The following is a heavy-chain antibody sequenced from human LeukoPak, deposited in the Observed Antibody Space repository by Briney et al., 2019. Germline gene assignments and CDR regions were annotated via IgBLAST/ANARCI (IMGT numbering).Heavy chain of an antibody. J-gene: IGHJ5*02. V-gene: IGHV4-34*01. D-gene: IGHD2-15*01. CDR3: ARGDIVVVVAATRGIYNWFDP. CDR1: GGSFSGYY. CDR2: FNHSGST. Sequence: PSETLSLTCAVYGGSFSGYYWSWIRQPPGKGLEWIGEFNHSGSTNYNPSLKSRVTISVDTSKNQFSLKLSSVTAADTAVYYCARGDIVVVVAATRGIYNWFDPWGQGTLVTVSS.